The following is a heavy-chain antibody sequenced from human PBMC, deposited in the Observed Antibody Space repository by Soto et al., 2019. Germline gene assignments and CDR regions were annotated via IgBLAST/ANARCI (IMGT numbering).Heavy chain of an antibody. J-gene: IGHJ4*02. V-gene: IGHV4-59*01. CDR3: ARIVRFLEWLPFDY. CDR2: IYYIGST. Sequence: QVQLQESGPGLVKPSETLSLTCTVPGGSISSYYWSWIRQPPGKGLEWIGYIYYIGSTNYNPSLKSRVTISVDTSKNQFSLKLSSVTAADTAVYYCARIVRFLEWLPFDYWGQGTLVTVSS. D-gene: IGHD3-3*01. CDR1: GGSISSYY.